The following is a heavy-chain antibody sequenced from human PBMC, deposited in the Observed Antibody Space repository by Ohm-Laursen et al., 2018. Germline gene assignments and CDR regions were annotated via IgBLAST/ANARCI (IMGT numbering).Heavy chain of an antibody. J-gene: IGHJ4*02. CDR2: ISGSGGST. Sequence: SLRLSCSASGFTFDDYAMHWVRQAPGKGLEWVSGISGSGGSTYYADSVKGRFTISRDNSKSTLYLQMNSLRADDTAVYYCAKDWEQNRHGSSADYWGQGTLVTVSS. V-gene: IGHV3-23*01. D-gene: IGHD1/OR15-1a*01. CDR3: AKDWEQNRHGSSADY. CDR1: GFTFDDYA.